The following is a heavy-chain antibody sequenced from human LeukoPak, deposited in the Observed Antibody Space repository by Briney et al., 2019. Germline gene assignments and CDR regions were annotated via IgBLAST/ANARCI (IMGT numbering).Heavy chain of an antibody. J-gene: IGHJ6*03. CDR3: AREHYFYYMDG. CDR1: GFSFSSYG. Sequence: PGGFLRLSCAGSGFSFSSYGMHWVRQAPGKGLEWMAFIRSDGSNKYYADSVKGRFTISRDNSKNTLYLQMNSLRAEDTAVYYCAREHYFYYMDGWGKGTTVTVSS. CDR2: IRSDGSNK. V-gene: IGHV3-30*02.